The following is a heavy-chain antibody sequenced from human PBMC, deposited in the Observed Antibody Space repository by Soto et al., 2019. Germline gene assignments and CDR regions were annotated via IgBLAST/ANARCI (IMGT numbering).Heavy chain of an antibody. J-gene: IGHJ1*01. CDR1: SGSISSYY. D-gene: IGHD2-15*01. Sequence: SETLSLTCTVSSGSISSYYWSWIRQPPGKGLEWIGYIYYSGSTKYNPSLKTRVTISIDTSKNQFSLGLSSVTAADTAVYFCARHCSGGTCYSGAEYFHHWGQGTLVTVSS. CDR3: ARHCSGGTCYSGAEYFHH. CDR2: IYYSGST. V-gene: IGHV4-59*08.